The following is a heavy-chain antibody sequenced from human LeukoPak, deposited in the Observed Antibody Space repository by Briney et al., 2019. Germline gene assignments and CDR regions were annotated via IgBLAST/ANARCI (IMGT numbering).Heavy chain of an antibody. D-gene: IGHD1-14*01. CDR2: ISAYNGNT. V-gene: IGHV1-18*01. J-gene: IGHJ4*02. CDR3: ARDQLVLPRGISGY. CDR1: GYTFTNYG. Sequence: GASVKVSCKASGYTFTNYGISWVRQAPGQGLEWMGWISAYNGNTKYAQKLQDRITMTTDTSTSTAYMELRSLRSDDTALYYCARDQLVLPRGISGYWGQGTLVTVSS.